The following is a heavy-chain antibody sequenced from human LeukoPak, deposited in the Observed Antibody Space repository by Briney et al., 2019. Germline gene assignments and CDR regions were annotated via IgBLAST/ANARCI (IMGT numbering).Heavy chain of an antibody. V-gene: IGHV3-53*01. CDR3: ARDWAYGSGSYRGY. D-gene: IGHD3-10*01. J-gene: IGHJ4*02. CDR2: IYSGGST. CDR1: GLSVGSNY. Sequence: GGSLRLLCVASGLSVGSNYMSWARQAPGEGLGCVTVIYSGGSTYYADFVKGRFTIPRNNSKNTLYLQMNGLRAEDPAVYYCARDWAYGSGSYRGYWGQGTPVTVSS.